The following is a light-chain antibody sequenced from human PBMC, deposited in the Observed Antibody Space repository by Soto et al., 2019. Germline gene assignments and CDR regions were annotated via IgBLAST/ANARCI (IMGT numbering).Light chain of an antibody. J-gene: IGKJ3*01. CDR3: QQYNSATRGFT. Sequence: DIQMTQSPSSLSASVGDRVTITCRASQGISNYLAWYQQKPGKVPKLLIYAASTLQSGVPSRFSGSGSGTEFTLTISSLLPEDVATYYCQQYNSATRGFTFGPGTKVDIK. CDR2: AAS. V-gene: IGKV1-27*01. CDR1: QGISNY.